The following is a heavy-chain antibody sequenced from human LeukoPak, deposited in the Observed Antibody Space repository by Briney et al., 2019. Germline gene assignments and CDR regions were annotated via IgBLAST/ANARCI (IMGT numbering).Heavy chain of an antibody. Sequence: GGSLRLSCAASGFTFSNSWMNWVRQAPGKGLEWVANMNQDGRDKNYMDSVKGRSTISRDNVKNSLYLQMNSLRAEDTAVYYCAKDYYGSGSFDYWGQGTLVTVSS. CDR1: GFTFSNSW. D-gene: IGHD3-10*01. V-gene: IGHV3-7*03. CDR3: AKDYYGSGSFDY. J-gene: IGHJ4*02. CDR2: MNQDGRDK.